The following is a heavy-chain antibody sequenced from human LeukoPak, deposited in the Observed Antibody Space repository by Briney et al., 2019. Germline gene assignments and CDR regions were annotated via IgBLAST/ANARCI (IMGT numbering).Heavy chain of an antibody. CDR3: ARDPIQYCTNGVCYTRYYYYYYMDV. D-gene: IGHD2-8*01. V-gene: IGHV1-18*01. J-gene: IGHJ6*03. CDR1: GYTFTSYG. Sequence: ASVKVSCKASGYTFTSYGISWVRQAPGQGLEWMGWISAYNGNTNYAQKLQGRVTMTTDTSTSTAYMELRSLRSDDTAVYYCARDPIQYCTNGVCYTRYYYYYYMDVWGKGTTVTVSS. CDR2: ISAYNGNT.